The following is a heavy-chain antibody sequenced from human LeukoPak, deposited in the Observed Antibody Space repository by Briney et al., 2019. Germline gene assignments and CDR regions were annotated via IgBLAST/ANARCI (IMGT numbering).Heavy chain of an antibody. Sequence: SETLSLTCAVHGGSFSGYYWSWIRQPPGQGLEWIGEVDHSGTARYNPSLESRVTISVDTSKSQSSLNVYFVTAADTAVYYCASLNPFSGRRNAFDIWGQGAMVTVSS. CDR3: ASLNPFSGRRNAFDI. V-gene: IGHV4-34*01. CDR1: GGSFSGYY. CDR2: VDHSGTA. J-gene: IGHJ3*02. D-gene: IGHD1-26*01.